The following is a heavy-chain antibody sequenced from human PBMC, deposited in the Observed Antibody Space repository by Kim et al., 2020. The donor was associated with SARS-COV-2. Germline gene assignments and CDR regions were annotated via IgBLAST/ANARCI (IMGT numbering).Heavy chain of an antibody. J-gene: IGHJ5*02. CDR2: ISTNTGNP. CDR3: ARDESYGYRGGYNWFDP. CDR1: GYTFTSYA. D-gene: IGHD5-18*01. Sequence: ASVKVSCKASGYTFTSYAMNWVRQAPGQGLEWMGWISTNTGNPTYAQGFTGRFVFSLDTSVSTAYLQIISLKAEDTAVYYCARDESYGYRGGYNWFDPWGQGTLVTVSS. V-gene: IGHV7-4-1*02.